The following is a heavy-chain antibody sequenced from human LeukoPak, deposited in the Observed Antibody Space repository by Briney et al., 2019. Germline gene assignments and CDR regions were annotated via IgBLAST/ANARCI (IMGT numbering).Heavy chain of an antibody. D-gene: IGHD3-22*01. CDR3: ARDEYYDSSGYFGY. V-gene: IGHV1-69*04. J-gene: IGHJ4*02. CDR1: GGTFSSYA. Sequence: SVKVFCKASGGTFSSYAISWVRQAPGQGLEWMGRIIPILGIANYAQKFQGRVTITADKSTSTAYMELSSLRSEDTAVYYCARDEYYDSSGYFGYWGQGTLVTVSS. CDR2: IIPILGIA.